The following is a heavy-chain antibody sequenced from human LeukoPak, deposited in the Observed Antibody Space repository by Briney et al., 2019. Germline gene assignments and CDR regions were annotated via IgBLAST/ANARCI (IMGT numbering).Heavy chain of an antibody. V-gene: IGHV4-59*08. CDR1: GASISSYF. J-gene: IGHJ6*02. CDR2: IYDSGST. D-gene: IGHD2-8*01. CDR3: ARQMYLGGMDV. Sequence: PSETLSLTCTVSGASISSYFGSWIRQPPGKGLEWIGYIYDSGSTNYNPSLKSRVTISLDTSKNHFSLKLSSVTAADTALYYCARQMYLGGMDVWGQGTTVTVSS.